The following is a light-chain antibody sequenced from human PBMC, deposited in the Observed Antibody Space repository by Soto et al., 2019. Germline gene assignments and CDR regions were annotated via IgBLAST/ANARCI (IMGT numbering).Light chain of an antibody. J-gene: IGKJ4*01. CDR1: QSVSSY. V-gene: IGKV3-11*01. CDR3: QQRSNWHT. CDR2: DAS. Sequence: EIVLTQSPATLSLSPGETATLSCRASQSVSSYLAWYQQKPGQAPRLLIYDASNRATGIPARFSGSGSGTDSTLTISSLEHEVFAVYYCQQRSNWHTFGGGTKVEIK.